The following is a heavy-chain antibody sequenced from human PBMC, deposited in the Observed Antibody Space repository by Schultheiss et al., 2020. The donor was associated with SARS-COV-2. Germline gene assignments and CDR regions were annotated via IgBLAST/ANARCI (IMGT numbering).Heavy chain of an antibody. Sequence: GGSLRLSCAASGFTFSSYAMHWVRQAPGKGLEYVSAISSNGGSTYYADSVKGRFTISRDNSKNTLYLQMNSLRAEDTAVYYCARGYVLRFLEWSFQHWGQGTLVTVSS. CDR3: ARGYVLRFLEWSFQH. V-gene: IGHV3-64*04. CDR1: GFTFSSYA. D-gene: IGHD3-3*01. CDR2: ISSNGGST. J-gene: IGHJ1*01.